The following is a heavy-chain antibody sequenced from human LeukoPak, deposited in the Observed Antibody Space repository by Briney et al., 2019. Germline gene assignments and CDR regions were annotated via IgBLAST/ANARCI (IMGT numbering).Heavy chain of an antibody. CDR3: ARADVGYSYPGYY. CDR2: IIPIFGTA. J-gene: IGHJ4*02. D-gene: IGHD5-18*01. CDR1: GGTFSSYA. V-gene: IGHV1-69*13. Sequence: SVKVSCKASGGTFSSYAISWVRQAPGQGLEWMGGIIPIFGTANYAQKSQGRVTITADESTSTAYMELSSLRSEDTAVYYCARADVGYSYPGYYWGQGTLVTVSS.